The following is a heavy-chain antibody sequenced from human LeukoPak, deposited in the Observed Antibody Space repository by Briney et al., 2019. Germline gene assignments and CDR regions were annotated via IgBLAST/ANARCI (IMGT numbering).Heavy chain of an antibody. CDR2: IFYSGST. Sequence: SETLSLTCSVSGGSISSSSYYWGWIRQPPGKGLEWIGSIFYSGSTYYNPSLKSRVTISVDTSKNQFSLKLSSVTAADTAVYYCARRSRYCSSTSCQYYFDYWGQGTLVTVSS. J-gene: IGHJ4*02. CDR1: GGSISSSSYY. CDR3: ARRSRYCSSTSCQYYFDY. V-gene: IGHV4-39*01. D-gene: IGHD2-2*01.